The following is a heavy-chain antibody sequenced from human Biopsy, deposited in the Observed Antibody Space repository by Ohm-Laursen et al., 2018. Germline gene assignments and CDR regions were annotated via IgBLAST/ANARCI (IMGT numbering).Heavy chain of an antibody. CDR3: ARGRLRAVARFDY. CDR1: GGYISHYY. D-gene: IGHD6-19*01. CDR2: IYITGET. J-gene: IGHJ4*02. V-gene: IGHV4-4*07. Sequence: GTLSLTCTVSGGYISHYYWTWIRQPAGQGLEWIGRIYITGETDYNPSLKSRVTMPVDSSKKQFSLKLSSVTAADTAVYYCARGRLRAVARFDYWGQGTLVTVSS.